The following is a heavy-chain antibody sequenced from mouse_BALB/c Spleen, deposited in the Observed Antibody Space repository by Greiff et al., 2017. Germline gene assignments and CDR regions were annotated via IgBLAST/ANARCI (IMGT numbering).Heavy chain of an antibody. J-gene: IGHJ4*01. CDR2: ISSGSSTI. CDR1: GFTFSSFG. D-gene: IGHD2-4*01. V-gene: IGHV5-17*02. Sequence: EVKVEESGGGLVQPGGSRKLSCAASGFTFSSFGMHWVRQAPEKGLEWVAYISSGSSTIYYADTVKGRFTISRDNPKNTLFLQMTSLRSEDTAMYYCARDLYDYDGYYAMDYWGQGTSVTVSS. CDR3: ARDLYDYDGYYAMDY.